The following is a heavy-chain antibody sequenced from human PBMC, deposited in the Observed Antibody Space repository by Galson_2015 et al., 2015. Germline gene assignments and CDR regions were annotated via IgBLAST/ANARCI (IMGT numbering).Heavy chain of an antibody. V-gene: IGHV4-34*01. CDR3: ARRLYYDFWSGYYRSDNYFDY. Sequence: SETLSLTCAVYGGSFSGYYWSWIRQPPGKGLEWIGEINHSGSTNYNPSLKSRVTISVDTSKNQFSLKLSSVTAADTAVYYCARRLYYDFWSGYYRSDNYFDYWGQGTLVTVSS. D-gene: IGHD3-3*01. CDR2: INHSGST. J-gene: IGHJ4*02. CDR1: GGSFSGYY.